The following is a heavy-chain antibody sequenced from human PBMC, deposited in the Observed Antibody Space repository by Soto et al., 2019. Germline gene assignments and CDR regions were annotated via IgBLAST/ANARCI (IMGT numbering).Heavy chain of an antibody. CDR2: TRNKASGYTR. CDR1: GFIFSDHY. D-gene: IGHD3-16*01. J-gene: IGHJ4*02. V-gene: IGHV3-72*01. CDR3: VRVGGGSSATTYSLDS. Sequence: GGSLRLSCAASGFIFSDHYMDWVRQAPGKGLERVGRTRNKASGYTREYAASVRGRFTISRDESKNSLYLLMNSLITEDTAVYYCVRVGGGSSATTYSLDSWGQGTLVTVSS.